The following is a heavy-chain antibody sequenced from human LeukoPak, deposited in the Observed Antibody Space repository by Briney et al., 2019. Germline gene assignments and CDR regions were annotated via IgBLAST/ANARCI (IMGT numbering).Heavy chain of an antibody. V-gene: IGHV3-7*01. J-gene: IGHJ4*02. Sequence: EWVANIRADGTEKYYVDSVKGRFTISSDNAKNSLYLQMNSLRAEDTAVYYCARGVPYDSWSGPHYSDYWGQGTLVTVSS. CDR2: IRADGTEK. D-gene: IGHD3-3*01. CDR3: ARGVPYDSWSGPHYSDY.